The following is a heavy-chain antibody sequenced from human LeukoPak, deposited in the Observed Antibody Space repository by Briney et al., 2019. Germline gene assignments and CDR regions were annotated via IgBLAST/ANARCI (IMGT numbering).Heavy chain of an antibody. Sequence: GGSLRLSCAASGFTFSSYSMNWVRQAPGKGLEWVSSISSSSSYIYYADPVKGRFTISRDNAKNSLYLQMNSLRAEDTAVYYCARGVTTAPDAFDIWGQGTMVTVSS. J-gene: IGHJ3*02. V-gene: IGHV3-21*01. CDR1: GFTFSSYS. CDR3: ARGVTTAPDAFDI. CDR2: ISSSSSYI. D-gene: IGHD4-17*01.